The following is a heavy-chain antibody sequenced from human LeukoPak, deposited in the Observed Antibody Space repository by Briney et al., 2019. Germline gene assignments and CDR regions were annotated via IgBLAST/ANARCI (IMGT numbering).Heavy chain of an antibody. Sequence: ASVKVSCKASGYTFTGYYIHWVRQAPGQGLEWMGWINPNSGGTNYAQKFQGRVTMTRDTSISTAYMEPSRLRSDDTAVYYCAREVTSTTGDYWGQGTLVTVSS. V-gene: IGHV1-2*02. CDR3: AREVTSTTGDY. CDR1: GYTFTGYY. J-gene: IGHJ4*02. CDR2: INPNSGGT. D-gene: IGHD4-17*01.